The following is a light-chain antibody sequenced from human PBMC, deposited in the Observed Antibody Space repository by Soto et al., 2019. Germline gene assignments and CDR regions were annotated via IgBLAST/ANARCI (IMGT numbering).Light chain of an antibody. Sequence: DIQMTQSPSTLSASVGDRVTITCRASQSISSWLAWYQQKPGKAPKLLIYDASSLESGVPSRFSGSGSGTELTLTISSLQPDDFATYYCQQSGTFGQGTKVEIK. V-gene: IGKV1-5*01. CDR1: QSISSW. J-gene: IGKJ1*01. CDR3: QQSGT. CDR2: DAS.